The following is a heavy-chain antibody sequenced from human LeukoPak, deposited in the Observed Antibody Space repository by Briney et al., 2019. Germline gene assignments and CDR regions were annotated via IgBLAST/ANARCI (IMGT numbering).Heavy chain of an antibody. D-gene: IGHD5-12*01. CDR3: ARDYEGFDY. CDR2: VYHSGST. CDR1: GDSIGSSSHY. Sequence: SETLSLTCTVAGDSIGSSSHYWGWIRQPPGKGLEWIGNVYHSGSTFYNPSLKSRVTISVDTSKNQFSLKLSSVTAADTAVYYCARDYEGFDYWGQGTLVTVSS. J-gene: IGHJ4*02. V-gene: IGHV4-39*07.